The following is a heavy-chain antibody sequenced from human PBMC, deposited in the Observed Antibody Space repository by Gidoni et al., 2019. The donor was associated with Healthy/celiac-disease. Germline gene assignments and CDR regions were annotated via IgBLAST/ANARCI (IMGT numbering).Heavy chain of an antibody. V-gene: IGHV3-30*04. CDR3: ARDLTGYSYGVYYFYVMDV. CDR2: ISYDGSNK. D-gene: IGHD5-18*01. J-gene: IGHJ6*02. Sequence: SSYAMHWVRQAPGKGLEWVAVISYDGSNKYYADSVKGRFTISRDNSKNTLYLQMNSQRAEDTAVYYCARDLTGYSYGVYYFYVMDVGGQGTPVTVSS. CDR1: SSYA.